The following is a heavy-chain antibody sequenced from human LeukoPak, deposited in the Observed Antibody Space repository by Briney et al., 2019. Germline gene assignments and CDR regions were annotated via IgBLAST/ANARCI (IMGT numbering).Heavy chain of an antibody. CDR2: INTDGIVT. CDR3: ATKQWLAPPPDS. D-gene: IGHD6-19*01. CDR1: GFTFSKYW. Sequence: GGSLRLSCAASGFTFSKYWMLWVPEAPGKGLESVSRINTDGIVTTYADSVKGRFTVSRDNADNTMFLQMNSVRDEDTAVYYCATKQWLAPPPDSWGQGTPVTVSS. J-gene: IGHJ4*02. V-gene: IGHV3-74*01.